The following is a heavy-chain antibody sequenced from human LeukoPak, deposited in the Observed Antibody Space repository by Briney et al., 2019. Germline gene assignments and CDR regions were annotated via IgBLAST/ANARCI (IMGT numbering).Heavy chain of an antibody. CDR3: ARATERQLLGAFDI. Sequence: GGSLRLSCAASGFTFSSYWMSWVRQAPGKGLEWVSSISSSSSYIYYADSVKGRFTISRDDAKSSLYLQMNSLRAEDTAVYYCARATERQLLGAFDIWGQGTMVTVSS. D-gene: IGHD1-1*01. CDR2: ISSSSSYI. V-gene: IGHV3-21*01. CDR1: GFTFSSYW. J-gene: IGHJ3*02.